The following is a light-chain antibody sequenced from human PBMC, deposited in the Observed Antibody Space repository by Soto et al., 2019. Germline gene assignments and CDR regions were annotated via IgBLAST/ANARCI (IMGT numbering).Light chain of an antibody. CDR3: QQYDNWPPKVT. CDR2: GAS. V-gene: IGKV3-15*01. Sequence: EIVMTQSPATLSVSPGERATLSCRASQSFSSNLAWYQQKPGQAPRLLIYGASTRATGIPARFSGSGSGTEFTLTISSLQSEDFAVYCCQQYDNWPPKVTFGQGTRLEIK. CDR1: QSFSSN. J-gene: IGKJ5*01.